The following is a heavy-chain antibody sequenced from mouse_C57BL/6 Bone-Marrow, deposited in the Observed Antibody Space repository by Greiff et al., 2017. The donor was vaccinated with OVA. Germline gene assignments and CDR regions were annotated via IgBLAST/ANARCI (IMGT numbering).Heavy chain of an antibody. V-gene: IGHV5-17*01. CDR3: SRDNGSRDWYFDV. J-gene: IGHJ1*03. D-gene: IGHD1-1*01. CDR1: GFTFSDYG. Sequence: EVQGVESGGGLVKPGGSLKLSCAASGFTFSDYGMHWVRQAPEKGLEWVAYISSGSSTIYYADTVKGRFTISRDNAKNTLFLQMTSQRSEDTAMSYCSRDNGSRDWYFDVWGTGTTVTVSS. CDR2: ISSGSSTI.